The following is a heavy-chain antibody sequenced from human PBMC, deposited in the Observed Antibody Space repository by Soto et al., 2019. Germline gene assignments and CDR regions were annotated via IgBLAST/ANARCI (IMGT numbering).Heavy chain of an antibody. CDR1: GGTLSSFINYP. CDR3: ARRDTSGFLRYFDN. D-gene: IGHD3-3*01. Sequence: QMQLVQSGAEVKKPGSSVKVSCKASGGTLSSFINYPINWVRQAPGQGLVWMGGIVPNVGTVNYAQKFQGRVTITADKSTGTAYMELSSLRSEDTALSYCARRDTSGFLRYFDNWGQGTLVTVSS. CDR2: IVPNVGTV. V-gene: IGHV1-69*06. J-gene: IGHJ4*02.